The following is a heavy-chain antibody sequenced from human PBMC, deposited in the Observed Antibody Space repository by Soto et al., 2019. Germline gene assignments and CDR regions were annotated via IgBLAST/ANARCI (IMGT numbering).Heavy chain of an antibody. CDR1: GGTFRTYA. V-gene: IGHV1-69*12. D-gene: IGHD6-19*01. CDR3: AKGAVAGTPTSYYYYGMDV. J-gene: IGHJ6*02. CDR2: IIPIFGTV. Sequence: QVQLLQSGAEVKKPGSSVRVSCEASGGTFRTYAISWVRQAPGQGLEWMGEIIPIFGTVNYAQKFQGRATITADESRTSVYMDLRCLRSEATAVYYCAKGAVAGTPTSYYYYGMDVWGQGTTVTVSS.